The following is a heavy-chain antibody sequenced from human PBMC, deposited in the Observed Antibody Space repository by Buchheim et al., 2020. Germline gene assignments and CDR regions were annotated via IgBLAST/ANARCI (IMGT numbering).Heavy chain of an antibody. V-gene: IGHV3-23*01. CDR3: AKETLGDASGWRTMDS. CDR1: GFTFNTYA. J-gene: IGHJ4*02. Sequence: EVQLLESGGGLIQPGGSLRLSCAASGFTFNTYAMSWVRQAPGKGLEWVSAVNDDGAESYYADSVKGRFTISRDNSENTVSLQMNSLRAEDTAVYYCAKETLGDASGWRTMDSWGQGAL. D-gene: IGHD6-19*01. CDR2: VNDDGAES.